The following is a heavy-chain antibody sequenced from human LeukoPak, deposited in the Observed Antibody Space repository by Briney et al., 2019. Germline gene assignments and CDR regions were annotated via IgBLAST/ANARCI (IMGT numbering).Heavy chain of an antibody. CDR1: GGSISSYY. CDR2: IYYSGST. Sequence: PSETLSLTCTVSGGSISSYYWGWIRQPPGKGLEWIGYIYYSGSTNYNPSLKSRVTISVDTSKNQFSLKLSSVTAADTAVYYCARSYSSGWYGAFDIWGQGTMVTVSS. V-gene: IGHV4-59*01. D-gene: IGHD6-19*01. CDR3: ARSYSSGWYGAFDI. J-gene: IGHJ3*02.